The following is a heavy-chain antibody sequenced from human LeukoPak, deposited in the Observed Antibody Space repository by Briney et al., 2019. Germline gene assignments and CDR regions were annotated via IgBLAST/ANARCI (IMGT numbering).Heavy chain of an antibody. CDR3: ARHQDLSSWETHFDY. J-gene: IGHJ4*02. CDR2: IYSGGST. Sequence: GGSLRLSCAASGFTVSSNYMSWVRQAPGKGLEWVSVIYSGGSTYYADSVKGRFTISRDNSKNTLYLQMNSLRAEDTAVYYCARHQDLSSWETHFDYWGQGTLVTVSS. V-gene: IGHV3-53*05. CDR1: GFTVSSNY. D-gene: IGHD6-13*01.